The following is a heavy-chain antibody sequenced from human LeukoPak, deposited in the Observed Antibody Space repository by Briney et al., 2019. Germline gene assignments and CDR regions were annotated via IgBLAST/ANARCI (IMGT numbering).Heavy chain of an antibody. Sequence: GGSLRLSCAASGFTFSDYYMSWIRQAPGKGLDWVSYISSSGSTIYYADSVKGRFTISRDNAKNSLYLQMNSLRAEDTAVYYCARDSHRWLQRGVTFDYWGQGTLVTVSS. J-gene: IGHJ4*02. CDR1: GFTFSDYY. V-gene: IGHV3-11*01. CDR2: ISSSGSTI. D-gene: IGHD5-24*01. CDR3: ARDSHRWLQRGVTFDY.